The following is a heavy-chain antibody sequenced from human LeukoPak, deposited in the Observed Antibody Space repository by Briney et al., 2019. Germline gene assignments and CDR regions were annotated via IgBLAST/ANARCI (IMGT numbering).Heavy chain of an antibody. CDR3: ARASGAFDY. CDR2: IYYSGIT. Sequence: PSETLSLTCTVSGGSISSSYWSWIRQPPGQGLEWIGYIYYSGITNYNPSLKSRVTISLDTSKNQFSLKLNSVTAADTAVYYCARASGAFDYWGQGALVTVSS. V-gene: IGHV4-59*01. J-gene: IGHJ4*02. CDR1: GGSISSSY.